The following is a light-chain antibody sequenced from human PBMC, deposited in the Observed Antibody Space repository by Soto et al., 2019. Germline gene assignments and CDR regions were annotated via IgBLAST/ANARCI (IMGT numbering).Light chain of an antibody. Sequence: SVLAQPASVSGSPGQSLTISCTGTSSDVRDRSYVFWYQQRPGKAPKLLLYGTSNRPSGVPDRCSGSQSGTSAPLSLPGLPGEDVAEYFCQSYDSSGSGYVFGTGTRVTVL. J-gene: IGLJ1*01. CDR1: SSDVRDRSY. CDR2: GTS. CDR3: QSYDSSGSGYV. V-gene: IGLV2-14*01.